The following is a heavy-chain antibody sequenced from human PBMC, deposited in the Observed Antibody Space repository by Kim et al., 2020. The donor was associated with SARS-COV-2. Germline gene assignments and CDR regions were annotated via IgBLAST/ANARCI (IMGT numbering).Heavy chain of an antibody. V-gene: IGHV4-59*08. CDR2: IYYSGNT. CDR1: GGSINSAY. D-gene: IGHD5-12*01. Sequence: SETLSLTCTVSGGSINSAYWSWIRQPPGKGLEWIGNIYYSGNTNSNPSLKSRVTISIDTSKTQFFLKLSFMTAADTAVYYCSRLRGDGYNSFDSWGQGALVTVSS. CDR3: SRLRGDGYNSFDS. J-gene: IGHJ5*01.